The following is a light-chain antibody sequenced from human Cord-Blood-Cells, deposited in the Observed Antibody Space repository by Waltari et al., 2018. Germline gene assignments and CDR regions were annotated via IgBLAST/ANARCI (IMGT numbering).Light chain of an antibody. CDR2: KDS. J-gene: IGLJ3*02. V-gene: IGLV3-27*01. Sequence: SYELTQPSSVSVSPGQTARITCPGDVLAKKYARWFQQKPGQAPVLVIYKDSERPSGIPERFSGSSSGTTGTLTISGAQVEDEADYYCYSAADNNRGVFGGGTKLTVL. CDR1: VLAKKY. CDR3: YSAADNNRGV.